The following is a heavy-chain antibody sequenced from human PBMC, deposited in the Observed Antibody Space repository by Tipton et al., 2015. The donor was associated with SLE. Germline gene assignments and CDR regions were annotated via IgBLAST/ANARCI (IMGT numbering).Heavy chain of an antibody. CDR1: GGSISSYY. J-gene: IGHJ3*02. D-gene: IGHD3-9*01. CDR3: ARKDNDILTGYRPGDAFDI. Sequence: TLSLTCTVSGGSISSYYWSWIRQPPGKGLEWIGYIYYSGSTNYNLSLKSRVTISVDTSKNQFSLKVSSVTAADTAVYYCARKDNDILTGYRPGDAFDIWGQGTMVTVSS. V-gene: IGHV4-59*01. CDR2: IYYSGST.